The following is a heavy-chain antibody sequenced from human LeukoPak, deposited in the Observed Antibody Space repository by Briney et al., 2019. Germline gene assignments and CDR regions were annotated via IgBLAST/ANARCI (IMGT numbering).Heavy chain of an antibody. D-gene: IGHD3-9*01. CDR1: GGSLSGYY. J-gene: IGHJ5*02. CDR2: INHSGST. CDR3: ATATYYDILTADPAGNWFDP. V-gene: IGHV4-34*01. Sequence: SETLSLTCTVSGGSLSGYYWNWIRQSPGKGLEWIGEINHSGSTNYNPSLKSRVTMSVDTSKNQFSLKLSSVTAADTAVYYCATATYYDILTADPAGNWFDPWGQGTLVTVSS.